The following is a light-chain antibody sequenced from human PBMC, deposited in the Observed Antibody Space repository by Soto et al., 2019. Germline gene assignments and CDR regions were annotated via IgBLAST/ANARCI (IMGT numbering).Light chain of an antibody. J-gene: IGLJ2*01. V-gene: IGLV4-69*01. CDR1: SGHSNYA. CDR2: LNRDGSH. Sequence: QPVLTQSPSASASLGASVKLTCTLSSGHSNYAIAWHQQQPEKGPRYLMKLNRDGSHSKGDGIPNRFSGSSSGAERYLTISSLQSEDEADYYCQTWGTGIVIFGGGTKLT. CDR3: QTWGTGIVI.